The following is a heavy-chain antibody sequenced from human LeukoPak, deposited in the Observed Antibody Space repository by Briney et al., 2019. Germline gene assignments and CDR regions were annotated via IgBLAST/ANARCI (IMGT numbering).Heavy chain of an antibody. CDR2: INPNSGGT. D-gene: IGHD3-3*01. CDR3: ARDLRATIFGVVEGGMDV. Sequence: ASVKVSCKASGYTFTGYYMHWVRQAPGQGLEWMGWINPNSGGTNYAQKLQGRVTMTRDTSISTAYMELSRLRSDDTAVYYCARDLRATIFGVVEGGMDVWGQGTTVTVSS. V-gene: IGHV1-2*02. J-gene: IGHJ6*02. CDR1: GYTFTGYY.